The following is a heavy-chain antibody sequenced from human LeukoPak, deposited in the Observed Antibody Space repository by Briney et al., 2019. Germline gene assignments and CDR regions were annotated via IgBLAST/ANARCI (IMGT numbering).Heavy chain of an antibody. CDR3: ARDRGGDSFDI. Sequence: PSETLSLTCTVSGGSVSSGNFYWTWIRQPAGTQLEWIGRIHTSGNTNHNPSLWSRVTISTDTSKSQFSLTLNFVTAADTAVYYCARDRGGDSFDIWGQGTTVTVSS. D-gene: IGHD2-21*01. V-gene: IGHV4-61*02. J-gene: IGHJ3*02. CDR1: GGSVSSGNFY. CDR2: IHTSGNT.